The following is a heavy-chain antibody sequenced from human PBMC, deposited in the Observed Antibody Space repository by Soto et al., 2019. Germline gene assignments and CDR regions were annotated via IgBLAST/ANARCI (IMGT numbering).Heavy chain of an antibody. CDR3: ASGIVVVVAATHWWFDP. D-gene: IGHD2-15*01. V-gene: IGHV4-34*01. J-gene: IGHJ5*02. CDR1: GGSFSGYY. Sequence: QVQLQQWGAGLLKPSETLSLTCAVYGGSFSGYYWSWIRQPPGKGLEWIGEINHSGSTNYNPSLKSRVTISVDTSKNQFSLKLSSVTAADTAVYYCASGIVVVVAATHWWFDPWGQGTLVTVSS. CDR2: INHSGST.